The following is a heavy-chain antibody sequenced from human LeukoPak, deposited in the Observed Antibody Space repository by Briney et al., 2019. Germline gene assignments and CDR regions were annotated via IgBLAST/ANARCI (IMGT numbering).Heavy chain of an antibody. V-gene: IGHV3-53*01. CDR2: IYIDGST. CDR3: ASRPKDDYHILDY. J-gene: IGHJ4*02. D-gene: IGHD5-24*01. CDR1: GFTVTNNY. Sequence: PGGSLRLSCAASGFTVTNNYMSWVRQAPGKGLEWVSIIYIDGSTYYADSVKGRFTISRDSSKNTLDLQMSSLRVDDTALYYCASRPKDDYHILDYWGQGTLVTVSS.